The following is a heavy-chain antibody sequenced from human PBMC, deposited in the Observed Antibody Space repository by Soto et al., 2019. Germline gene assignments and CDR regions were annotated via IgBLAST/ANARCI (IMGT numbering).Heavy chain of an antibody. CDR1: GYSFTIYC. J-gene: IGHJ4*01. Sequence: GESLKISCKGSGYSFTIYCIGCVLQMPGKGLEWMGIIYPGDSDTRYSPSFQGQVTISADKSISTAADTAVYYCARAEYFYESSGYYAAPLFDHWGHGVLVTVSS. CDR2: IYPGDSDT. CDR3: SGYYAAPLFDH. D-gene: IGHD3-22*01. V-gene: IGHV5-51*01.